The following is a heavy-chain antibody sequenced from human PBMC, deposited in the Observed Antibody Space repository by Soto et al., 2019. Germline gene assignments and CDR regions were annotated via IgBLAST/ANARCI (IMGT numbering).Heavy chain of an antibody. CDR3: AKDSLYCSGGSCYYGGKFDY. J-gene: IGHJ4*02. CDR1: GFTFSSYA. D-gene: IGHD2-15*01. CDR2: ISGSGGST. Sequence: GGSLRLSCAASGFTFSSYAMSWVRQAPGKGLEWVSAISGSGGSTYYADSVKGRFTISRDNSKNTLYLQMNSLRAEDTAVYYCAKDSLYCSGGSCYYGGKFDYWGQGTLVTVSS. V-gene: IGHV3-23*01.